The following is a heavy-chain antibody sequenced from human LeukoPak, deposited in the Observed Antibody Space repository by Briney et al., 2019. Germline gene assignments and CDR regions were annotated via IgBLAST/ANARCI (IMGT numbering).Heavy chain of an antibody. CDR3: ANQRSVATAGTFF. CDR2: VNSNGGST. CDR1: GFTFSDYV. Sequence: GGSLRLSCAASGFTFSDYVMNWVRQAPGKGLEWVSGVNSNGGSTYYAESVKGRFTISRDNSNNMLYLQMNSLTADDTAIYYCANQRSVATAGTFFWGQGTMVTVSS. V-gene: IGHV3-23*01. D-gene: IGHD6-13*01. J-gene: IGHJ4*02.